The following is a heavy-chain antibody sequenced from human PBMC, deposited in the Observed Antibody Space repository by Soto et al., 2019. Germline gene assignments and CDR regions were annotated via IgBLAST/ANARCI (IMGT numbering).Heavy chain of an antibody. CDR3: AKDKSITMIVVVISYFDY. J-gene: IGHJ4*02. D-gene: IGHD3-22*01. Sequence: PGGSLRLSCAASGFTFDDYAMHWVRQAPGKGLEWVSGISWNSDNIVYADSVKGRFTISRDNAKNSLYLQMNSLRAEDTAVYYCAKDKSITMIVVVISYFDYWGQGTLVTACS. V-gene: IGHV3-9*01. CDR2: ISWNSDNI. CDR1: GFTFDDYA.